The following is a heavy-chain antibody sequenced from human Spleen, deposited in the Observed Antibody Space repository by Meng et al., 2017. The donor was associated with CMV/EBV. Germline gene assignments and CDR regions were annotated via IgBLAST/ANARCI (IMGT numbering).Heavy chain of an antibody. D-gene: IGHD5-18*01. Sequence: GESLKISCAASGFTFSNYAMHWVRQAPGKGLEWVAVISYDGSNKYSADSVKGRFTISRDNSNNTLYLQMNSPRAEDTAVYYCARDFGSYGSYYYGMDVWGQGTTVTVSS. CDR1: GFTFSNYA. J-gene: IGHJ6*02. CDR2: ISYDGSNK. V-gene: IGHV3-30-3*01. CDR3: ARDFGSYGSYYYGMDV.